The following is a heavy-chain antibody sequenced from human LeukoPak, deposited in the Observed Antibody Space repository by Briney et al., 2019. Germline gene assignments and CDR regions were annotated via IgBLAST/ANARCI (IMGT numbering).Heavy chain of an antibody. CDR2: IYHSGST. D-gene: IGHD2-15*01. J-gene: IGHJ3*02. Sequence: SETLSLTCAVSGGSISSGYYWGWIRQPPGKGLEWIGSIYHSGSTYYNPSLKSRVTISVDTSKNQFSLKLSSVTAADTAVYYCARASWVDDAFDIWGQGTMVTVSS. CDR3: ARASWVDDAFDI. CDR1: GGSISSGYY. V-gene: IGHV4-38-2*01.